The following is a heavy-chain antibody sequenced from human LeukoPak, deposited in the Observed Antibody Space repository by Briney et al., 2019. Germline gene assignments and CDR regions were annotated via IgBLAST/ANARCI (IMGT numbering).Heavy chain of an antibody. V-gene: IGHV3-43*02. J-gene: IGHJ4*02. Sequence: PGGSLRLSCAASGFTFSSYAMHWVRQAPGKGLEWVSRISGDGGSTHYADSVKGRFTISRDNSKNSLYLQMNSLRTEDTALYYCAKDFATGYWGQGTLVTVSS. CDR2: ISGDGGST. D-gene: IGHD1-14*01. CDR1: GFTFSSYA. CDR3: AKDFATGY.